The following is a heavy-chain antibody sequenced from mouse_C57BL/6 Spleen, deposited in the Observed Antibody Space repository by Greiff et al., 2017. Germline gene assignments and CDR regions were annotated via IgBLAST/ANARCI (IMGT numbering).Heavy chain of an antibody. V-gene: IGHV1-61*01. CDR3: ARSGYESLSFYY. CDR2: IYPSDSET. CDR1: GYTFTSYW. Sequence: QVQLQQPGAELVRPGSSVKLSCKASGYTFTSYWMDWVKQRPGQGLEWIGNIYPSDSETHYNQKFKDKATLTVDKSSSTAYKQISSLSSEDSAVYYCARSGYESLSFYYWGQGTTLTVSS. D-gene: IGHD3-1*01. J-gene: IGHJ2*01.